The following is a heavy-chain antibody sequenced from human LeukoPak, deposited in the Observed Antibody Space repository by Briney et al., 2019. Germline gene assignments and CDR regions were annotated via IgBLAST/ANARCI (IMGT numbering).Heavy chain of an antibody. CDR3: ARDRAWFDP. J-gene: IGHJ5*02. CDR2: IYYSGST. V-gene: IGHV4-59*01. CDR1: GGSISSYY. Sequence: SETLSLTCTVSGGSISSYYWSWLRQPPGKGLEWIGYIYYSGSTNYNPSLKSRVTISVDTSKNQFSLKLSSVTAADTAVYYCARDRAWFDPWGQGTLVTVSS.